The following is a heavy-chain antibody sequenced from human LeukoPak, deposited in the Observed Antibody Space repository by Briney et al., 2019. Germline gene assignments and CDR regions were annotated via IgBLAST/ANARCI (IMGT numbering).Heavy chain of an antibody. CDR2: FDPEDGET. J-gene: IGHJ4*02. V-gene: IGHV1-24*01. D-gene: IGHD5-18*01. Sequence: GASVKVSCKVSGYTLTELSMHWVRQAPGKGLEWMGGFDPEDGETIYAQKFQGRVTMTRDMSTSTVYMELSSLRSEDTAVYCCAVSVDARRVQLWLQFDYWGQGTLVTVSS. CDR3: AVSVDARRVQLWLQFDY. CDR1: GYTLTELS.